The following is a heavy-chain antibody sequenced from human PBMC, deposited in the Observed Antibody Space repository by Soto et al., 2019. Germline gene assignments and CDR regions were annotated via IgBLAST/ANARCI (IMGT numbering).Heavy chain of an antibody. CDR1: GGSINYSY. D-gene: IGHD4-17*01. V-gene: IGHV4-59*01. CDR3: ARVNYGDYYYGMDV. J-gene: IGHJ6*02. CDR2: ISYTGSA. Sequence: SETLSLTCTVSGGSINYSYWTWIRQPPGKGLEWIGYISYTGSANYNASLKSRLTISVDTSKNQFSLRLSSVTAADTALYYCARVNYGDYYYGMDVWGQGTTVTVSS.